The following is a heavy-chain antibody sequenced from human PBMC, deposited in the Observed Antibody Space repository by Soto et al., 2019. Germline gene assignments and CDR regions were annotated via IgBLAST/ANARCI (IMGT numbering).Heavy chain of an antibody. CDR2: IYYSGST. CDR1: GGSISSGGYY. J-gene: IGHJ5*02. Sequence: PSETLSLTCTVSGGSISSGGYYWSWIRQRPGKGLEWIGYIYYSGSTYYNPSLKSRVTISVDTSKNQFSLKLSSVTAADTAVYYCARAPLVFLRAAAAPAPDTIWFDPWGQGTLVTVSS. D-gene: IGHD6-13*01. CDR3: ARAPLVFLRAAAAPAPDTIWFDP. V-gene: IGHV4-31*03.